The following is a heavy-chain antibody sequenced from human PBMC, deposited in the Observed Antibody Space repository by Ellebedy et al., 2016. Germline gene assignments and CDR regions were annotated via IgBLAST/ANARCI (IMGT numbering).Heavy chain of an antibody. CDR2: IRSSSTDA. Sequence: GESLKISXAASGFTISGLYMSWIRQAPGKGLEWVSYIRSSSTDANYADSVKGRFTISRDNAKNSLYLQMNSLRVEDTAVYYCARTAKLADYWGQGTLVTVSS. CDR1: GFTISGLY. V-gene: IGHV3-11*03. J-gene: IGHJ4*02. CDR3: ARTAKLADY.